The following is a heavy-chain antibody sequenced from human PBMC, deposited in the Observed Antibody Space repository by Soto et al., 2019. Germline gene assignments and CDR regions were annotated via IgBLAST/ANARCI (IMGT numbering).Heavy chain of an antibody. V-gene: IGHV4-34*01. CDR3: ARGVYYDFWSGYLAVDYYYYYMDV. CDR2: INHSGST. CDR1: GGSFSGYY. J-gene: IGHJ6*03. Sequence: QVQLQQWGAGLLKPSETLSLTCAVYGGSFSGYYWSWIRQPPGKGLEWIGEINHSGSTNYNPSLKSRVTISVDTSKNQFSLKLSSVTAADTTVYYRARGVYYDFWSGYLAVDYYYYYMDVCGKGTTVTVSS. D-gene: IGHD3-3*01.